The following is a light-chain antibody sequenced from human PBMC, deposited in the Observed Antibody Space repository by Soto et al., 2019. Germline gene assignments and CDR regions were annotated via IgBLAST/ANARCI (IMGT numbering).Light chain of an antibody. CDR3: QQSYSTPWT. Sequence: DIQLTHSPSLLSASVGDRVTITCRASHDISTYLAWYQQKPGKAPKLMIYEASTLQSGVPSRFSGSGSGTEFTLTISGLLPEDFATYYCQQSYSTPWTFGQGTKVDIK. J-gene: IGKJ1*01. CDR1: HDISTY. CDR2: EAS. V-gene: IGKV1-9*01.